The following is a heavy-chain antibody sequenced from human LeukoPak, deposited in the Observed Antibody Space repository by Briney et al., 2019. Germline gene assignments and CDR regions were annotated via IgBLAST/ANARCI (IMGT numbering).Heavy chain of an antibody. D-gene: IGHD3-16*02. J-gene: IGHJ4*02. Sequence: GGSLRLSCAASGFTFNTYSMIWARQAPGKGLEWVSVIYSGGSTYFADFVKGRFTISRDNAKNTPYLQMNSLRAEDTAVYYCARVHYDYVWGSYRHFDYWGQGTLVTVSS. CDR2: IYSGGST. V-gene: IGHV3-53*01. CDR3: ARVHYDYVWGSYRHFDY. CDR1: GFTFNTYS.